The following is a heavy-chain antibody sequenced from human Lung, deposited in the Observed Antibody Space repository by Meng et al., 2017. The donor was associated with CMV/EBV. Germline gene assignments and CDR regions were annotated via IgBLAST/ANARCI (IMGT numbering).Heavy chain of an antibody. Sequence: GGSLRLXXAASGFTFSSFAMSWVRQAPGKGLEWDSAITASGGSTYYADSVKGRFTISRDNSKNTLYLQMNSLRAEDTAVYYCAKAYSGSWYREYYDYWGQGXLVTVSS. D-gene: IGHD6-13*01. CDR2: ITASGGST. J-gene: IGHJ4*02. CDR1: GFTFSSFA. CDR3: AKAYSGSWYREYYDY. V-gene: IGHV3-23*01.